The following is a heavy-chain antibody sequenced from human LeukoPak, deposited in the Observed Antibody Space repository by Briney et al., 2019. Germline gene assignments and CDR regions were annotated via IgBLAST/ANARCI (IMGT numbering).Heavy chain of an antibody. D-gene: IGHD2/OR15-2a*01. J-gene: IGHJ6*02. Sequence: PSETLSLTCTVSGGSISSSYSYWGWIRQPPGKGLEWIGNFYYSGSTYYSPSLTSRVTVSVDTSENQFSLKLSSVTAADTAVYYCARAHSIASYYYGVDVWGQGTAVTVSS. CDR2: FYYSGST. CDR3: ARAHSIASYYYGVDV. CDR1: GGSISSSYSY. V-gene: IGHV4-39*07.